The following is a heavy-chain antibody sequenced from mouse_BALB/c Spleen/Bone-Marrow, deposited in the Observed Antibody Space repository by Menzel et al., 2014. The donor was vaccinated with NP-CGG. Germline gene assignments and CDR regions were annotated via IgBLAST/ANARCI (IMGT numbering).Heavy chain of an antibody. Sequence: VQLQQSGAELVRPGSSVKISCKASGYTFTNSWMNWVKQRPGQGLEWIGQIHPGDGDTNNNGKFKGKATLTTDKSSSTAYMQLSSLSSEDSAVYFCARVYYGNLDYWGQGTTLTVSS. V-gene: IGHV1-80*01. J-gene: IGHJ2*01. CDR2: IHPGDGDT. D-gene: IGHD2-1*01. CDR3: ARVYYGNLDY. CDR1: GYTFTNSW.